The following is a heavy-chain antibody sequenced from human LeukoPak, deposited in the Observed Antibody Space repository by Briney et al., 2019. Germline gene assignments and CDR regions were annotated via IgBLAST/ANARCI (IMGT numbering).Heavy chain of an antibody. Sequence: ASVKVSCKASGYTFTSYGISWVRQAPGQGLEWMGWISAYNGNTNYAQKLQGRVTMTTDTSTSTAYMELRSLRSDDTAVYYCARDHVLLWFGELLYDYWGQGTLVTVSS. J-gene: IGHJ4*02. CDR1: GYTFTSYG. CDR3: ARDHVLLWFGELLYDY. V-gene: IGHV1-18*01. CDR2: ISAYNGNT. D-gene: IGHD3-10*01.